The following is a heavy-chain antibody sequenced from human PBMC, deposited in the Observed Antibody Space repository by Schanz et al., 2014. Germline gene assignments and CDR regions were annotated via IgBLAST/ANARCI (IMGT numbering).Heavy chain of an antibody. CDR1: GFTFSNYA. CDR3: VGIHVAVAEAFY. V-gene: IGHV3-64*01. J-gene: IGHJ4*02. CDR2: ISANGGST. Sequence: EVQLVESGGGLVQPGGSLRLSCAASGFTFSNYAMHWVRQAPGKGLEYVSAISANGGSTYHAPSVQGRFTMSRDNSKNTLYLQMNSLRPEDTALYYCVGIHVAVAEAFYWGQGALVIVS. D-gene: IGHD6-19*01.